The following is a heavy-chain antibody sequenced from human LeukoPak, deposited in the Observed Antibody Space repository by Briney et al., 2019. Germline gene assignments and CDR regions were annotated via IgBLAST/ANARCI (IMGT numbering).Heavy chain of an antibody. CDR2: ISGSGDNT. D-gene: IGHD3-22*01. Sequence: GGSLTLSCAASGFSFSSYAMTWVRQAPGKGLECVSLISGSGDNTYYAGSVRGRFTISRDNSKNMLYLQMNSLRADDTAVYYCGKDRGTSGYSDVEYWGQGTLVTVSS. V-gene: IGHV3-23*01. CDR1: GFSFSSYA. CDR3: GKDRGTSGYSDVEY. J-gene: IGHJ4*02.